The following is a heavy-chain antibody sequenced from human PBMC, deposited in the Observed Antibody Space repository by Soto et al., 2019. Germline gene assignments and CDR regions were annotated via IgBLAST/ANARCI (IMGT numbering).Heavy chain of an antibody. V-gene: IGHV3-33*01. Sequence: GGSLRLSCAASGFTFSSYGMHWVRQAPGKGLEWVAVIWYDGSNKYYADSVKGRFTISRDNSKNTLYLQMNSLRAEDTAVYYCARDTGIAAAGMNYYGMDVWGQGTTVTVSS. CDR2: IWYDGSNK. J-gene: IGHJ6*02. CDR1: GFTFSSYG. CDR3: ARDTGIAAAGMNYYGMDV. D-gene: IGHD6-13*01.